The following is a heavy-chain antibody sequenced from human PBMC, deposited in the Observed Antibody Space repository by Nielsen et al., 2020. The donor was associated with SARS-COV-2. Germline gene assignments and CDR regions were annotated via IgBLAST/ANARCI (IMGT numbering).Heavy chain of an antibody. V-gene: IGHV3-9*02. CDR1: GFTSDDYA. J-gene: IGHJ6*02. CDR3: AKDQDGMDV. Sequence: SLKISCAASGFTSDDYAMHWVRQAPGKGLEWVSGISWNSGSIGYADSVKGRFTISRDNAKNSLYLQMNSLRAEDTALYYCAKDQDGMDVWGQGTTVTVSS. CDR2: ISWNSGSI.